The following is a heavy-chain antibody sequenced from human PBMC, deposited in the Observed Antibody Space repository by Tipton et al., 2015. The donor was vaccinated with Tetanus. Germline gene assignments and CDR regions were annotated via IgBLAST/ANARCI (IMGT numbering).Heavy chain of an antibody. J-gene: IGHJ5*02. D-gene: IGHD4-11*01. CDR1: GGIFGDVT. Sequence: QLVQSGAEVKKPGSSVKVSCRASGGIFGDVTIIWVRQAPGQGLEWMAGIITNSGTTTFAQRFQGRVTITVDASTSAAYMELSDLRSDDTAVYYCARDLKDYRNYSALVAGFDPWGQGALVTVSS. CDR2: IITNSGTT. CDR3: ARDLKDYRNYSALVAGFDP. V-gene: IGHV1-69*01.